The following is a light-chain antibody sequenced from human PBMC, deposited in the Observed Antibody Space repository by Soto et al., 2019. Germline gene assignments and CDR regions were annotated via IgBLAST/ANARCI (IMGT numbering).Light chain of an antibody. CDR1: QSVTRDY. CDR3: QHDQHFRFSSTWT. V-gene: IGKV3-20*01. J-gene: IGKJ1*01. Sequence: EIVLTQSPGTLSLSPGERATLSCRASQSVTRDYLAWYQQKPGQAPRLLIYAASNRATGIPDRFSGSGSGTDFTLTTTRLEPEDFAVYDCQHDQHFRFSSTWTFGQGTKVDIK. CDR2: AAS.